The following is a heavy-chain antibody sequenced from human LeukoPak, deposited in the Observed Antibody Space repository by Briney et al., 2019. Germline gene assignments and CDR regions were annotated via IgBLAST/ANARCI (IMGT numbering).Heavy chain of an antibody. CDR2: IWYDGSNK. V-gene: IGHV3-33*01. D-gene: IGHD3-10*01. CDR1: GFTFSSYG. J-gene: IGHJ4*02. CDR3: LCYYASATFY. Sequence: GRPLRLSCAASGFTFSSYGMHWVRQAPGKGLEWVAVIWYDGSNKYYADSVKGRFTISRDNSKNTLYLQMNGLRADDTAVYYCLCYYASATFYWGQGTLVTVSS.